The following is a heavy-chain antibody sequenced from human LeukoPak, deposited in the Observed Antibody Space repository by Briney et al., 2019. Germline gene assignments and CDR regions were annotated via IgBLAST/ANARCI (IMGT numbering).Heavy chain of an antibody. CDR3: LRGMDV. CDR1: GGSIRGYY. J-gene: IGHJ6*02. V-gene: IGHV4-34*01. CDR2: INHSGST. Sequence: SETLSLTCAVYGGSIRGYYWSWIRQPPGKGLEWIGEINHSGSTNYNPSLKSRVTISVDTSKNQFSLKLSSVTAADTAVYYCLRGMDVWGQGTTVTVSS.